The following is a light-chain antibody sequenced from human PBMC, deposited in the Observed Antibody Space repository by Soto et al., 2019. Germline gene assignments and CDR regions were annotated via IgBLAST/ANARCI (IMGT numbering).Light chain of an antibody. CDR1: QRISNY. CDR2: AAS. Sequence: DIQLTQSPSSLSASVGDRVTITCRASQRISNYLNWYQQKPGKAPKLLIYAASSLQSGVPSRFGGSGSGTDFTLTISSLQPEDFATYYCQQSYSTPITFGQGTRLEIK. V-gene: IGKV1-39*01. CDR3: QQSYSTPIT. J-gene: IGKJ5*01.